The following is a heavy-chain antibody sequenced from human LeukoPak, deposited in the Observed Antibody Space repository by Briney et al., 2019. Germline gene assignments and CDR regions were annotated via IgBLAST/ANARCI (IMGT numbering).Heavy chain of an antibody. CDR3: AKDSGTYYKAFDY. Sequence: PGGSLRLSCAASGFTFSSYSMNWVRQAPGKGLEWVSSISSSSYIYYADSVKGRFTISRDNAKNSLYLQMNSLRAEDTAVYSCAKDSGTYYKAFDYWGQGTLVTVSS. D-gene: IGHD1-26*01. J-gene: IGHJ4*02. CDR2: ISSSSYI. CDR1: GFTFSSYS. V-gene: IGHV3-21*04.